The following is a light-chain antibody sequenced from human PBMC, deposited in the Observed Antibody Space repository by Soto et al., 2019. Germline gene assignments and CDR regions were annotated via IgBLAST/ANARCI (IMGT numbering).Light chain of an antibody. CDR2: GAS. J-gene: IGKJ1*01. Sequence: EIVMTQSPATLSVSPGERATLSCRASQSVSSNLAWYQQKPGQAPRLLIYGASTRATGIPDRFSGSGSGTEFTLTISSLQSEDFAVYYCQQYNNWPPWTFGQGTKV. CDR1: QSVSSN. CDR3: QQYNNWPPWT. V-gene: IGKV3-15*01.